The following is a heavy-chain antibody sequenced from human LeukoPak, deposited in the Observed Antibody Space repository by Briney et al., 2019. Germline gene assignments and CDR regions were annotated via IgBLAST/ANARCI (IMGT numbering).Heavy chain of an antibody. Sequence: SETLSLTCTVSGGSISSYYWSWIRQPAGKGLEWIGRIYTSGSTNYNPSLKSRVTMSVATSKNQFSLKLTSVTAADTAVYYCARWEEYDILTGYKNYFDPWGQGTLVTVSS. CDR1: GGSISSYY. CDR3: ARWEEYDILTGYKNYFDP. D-gene: IGHD3-9*01. CDR2: IYTSGST. J-gene: IGHJ5*02. V-gene: IGHV4-4*07.